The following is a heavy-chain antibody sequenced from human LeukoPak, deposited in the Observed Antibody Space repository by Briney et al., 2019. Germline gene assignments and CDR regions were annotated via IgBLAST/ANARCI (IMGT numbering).Heavy chain of an antibody. Sequence: PGRSLRLSCGASGFTFSSYDMHWVRRAPGKGLEWVAGIRYDGRHTYHADSVKGRFTISRDNAKNSLYQQMNSLRAEDTAVYYCASNVLRYFDWLAHPPYWGQGTLVTVSS. CDR2: IRYDGRHT. CDR3: ASNVLRYFDWLAHPPY. D-gene: IGHD3-9*01. J-gene: IGHJ4*02. V-gene: IGHV3-33*08. CDR1: GFTFSSYD.